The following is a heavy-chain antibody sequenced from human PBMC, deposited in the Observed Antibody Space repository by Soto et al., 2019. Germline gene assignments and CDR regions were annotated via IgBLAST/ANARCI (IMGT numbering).Heavy chain of an antibody. CDR3: ARCATYYDSPIE. CDR1: GFTFTIYA. Sequence: GGSLRLSCEASGFTFTIYAVSWLRQAPGERPEWVAAINVDGSATVYADSVQGRFTISRDNSKDTLYLKMNSLRAEDTAVYYCARCATYYDSPIEWGQVTMVTV. V-gene: IGHV3-23*01. CDR2: INVDGSAT. J-gene: IGHJ3*01. D-gene: IGHD3-22*01.